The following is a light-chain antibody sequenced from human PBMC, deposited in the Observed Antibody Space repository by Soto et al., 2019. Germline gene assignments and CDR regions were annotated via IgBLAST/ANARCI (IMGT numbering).Light chain of an antibody. V-gene: IGKV3-11*01. Sequence: EIVLTQSPATLSLSPGESAALSCRASQSVSNSLVWFQQKPGQAPRLLIYDASNRSTDIPARFSGSGSGTDFTLTISSLEPEDGAVYYCQQRRNWPRTFGQVTKLEIK. J-gene: IGKJ2*01. CDR2: DAS. CDR1: QSVSNS. CDR3: QQRRNWPRT.